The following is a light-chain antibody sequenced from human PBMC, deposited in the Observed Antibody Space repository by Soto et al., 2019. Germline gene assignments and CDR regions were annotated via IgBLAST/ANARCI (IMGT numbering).Light chain of an antibody. CDR2: GAS. J-gene: IGKJ4*01. CDR1: QSVSSIY. Sequence: EIVLSQSPGTLSLSPEERATLSCRASQSVSSIYLAWYQQKPGQAPRLLLYGASSRPTGIPDRFSGSGSGADFTPTPTRLEPPDVPVSYYQQYDSSPLTFGGGTKV. V-gene: IGKV3-20*01. CDR3: QQYDSSPLT.